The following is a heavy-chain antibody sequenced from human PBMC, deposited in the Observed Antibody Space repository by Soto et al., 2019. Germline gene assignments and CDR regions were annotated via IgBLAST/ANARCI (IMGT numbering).Heavy chain of an antibody. CDR2: ISYDGRHK. CDR3: ARGLVAEYYFDY. V-gene: IGHV3-30*04. D-gene: IGHD2-21*01. Sequence: GGSLRLSCAASGFTFSYYAMHWVRQAPGKGLEWVAFISYDGRHKNYADSVRGRFTISRDKSNNTLYLYMNSLRAEDTAVYYCARGLVAEYYFDYWGQGTLVTVSS. CDR1: GFTFSYYA. J-gene: IGHJ4*02.